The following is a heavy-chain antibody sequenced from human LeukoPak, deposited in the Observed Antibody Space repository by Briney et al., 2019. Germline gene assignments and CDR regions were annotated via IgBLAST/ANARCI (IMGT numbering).Heavy chain of an antibody. J-gene: IGHJ4*02. CDR1: GYTFTSYD. Sequence: ASVKVSCKASGYTFTSYDINWVRQATGRGLEWMGWMNPNSGNTGYAQKFQGRVTMTRNTSTGTAYMELSSLRSEDTAVYYCARSLAVDGTRAYWGQGTLVTVSS. V-gene: IGHV1-8*01. CDR2: MNPNSGNT. CDR3: ARSLAVDGTRAY. D-gene: IGHD6-19*01.